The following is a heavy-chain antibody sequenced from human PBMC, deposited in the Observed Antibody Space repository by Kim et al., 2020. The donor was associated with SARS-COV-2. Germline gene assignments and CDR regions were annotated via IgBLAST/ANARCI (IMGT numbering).Heavy chain of an antibody. Sequence: ASVKVSCKASGYTFTSYDINWVRQATGQGLEWMGWMNPNSGNTGYAQKFQGRVTMTRNTSISTAYMELSSLRSEVTAVYYCSSVPSRRIVVVVAVHYYYYGMDVWGQGTTVTVSS. CDR3: SSVPSRRIVVVVAVHYYYYGMDV. J-gene: IGHJ6*02. D-gene: IGHD2-15*01. CDR2: MNPNSGNT. CDR1: GYTFTSYD. V-gene: IGHV1-8*01.